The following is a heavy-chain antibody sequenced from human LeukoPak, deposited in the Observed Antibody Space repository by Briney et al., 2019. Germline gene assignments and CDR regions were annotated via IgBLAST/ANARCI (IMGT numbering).Heavy chain of an antibody. CDR2: IYYSGST. D-gene: IGHD3-22*01. J-gene: IGHJ2*01. V-gene: IGHV4-39*01. CDR3: ARGVTMIVVVIHDWYFDL. CDR1: GGSISSGSYY. Sequence: SETLSLTCTVSGGSISSGSYYWGWIRQPPGKGLEWIGNIYYSGSTYYNPSLKSRVTISVDTSKNQFSLKLSSVTAADTAVYYCARGVTMIVVVIHDWYFDLWGRGTLVTVSS.